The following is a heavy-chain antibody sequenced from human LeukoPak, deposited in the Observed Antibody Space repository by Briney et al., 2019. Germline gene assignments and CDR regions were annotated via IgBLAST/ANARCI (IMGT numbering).Heavy chain of an antibody. J-gene: IGHJ6*03. CDR3: ARLSGLAGGDGYSRWAFDYYYYYMDV. V-gene: IGHV4-4*07. CDR1: GGSISSYY. CDR2: IYTSGST. Sequence: PSETLSLTCTVSGGSISSYYWSWIRQPAGKGLEWIGRIYTSGSTNYNPSLKSRVTMSVDTSKNQFSLKLSSVTAADTAMYYCARLSGLAGGDGYSRWAFDYYYYYMDVWGKGTTVTISS. D-gene: IGHD5-24*01.